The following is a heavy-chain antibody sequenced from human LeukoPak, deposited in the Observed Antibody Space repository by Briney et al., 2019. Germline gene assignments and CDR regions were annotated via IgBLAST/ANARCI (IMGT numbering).Heavy chain of an antibody. V-gene: IGHV3-30*18. CDR1: GFTFSSYG. CDR3: AKDLMSGSYFGLIDY. CDR2: ISYDGSNK. Sequence: GGSLRLSCEASGFTFSSYGMHWVRQAPGKGLEWVAVISYDGSNKYYADSVKGRFTISRDNSKNTLYLQMNSLRAEDTAVYYCAKDLMSGSYFGLIDYWGQGTLVTVSS. J-gene: IGHJ4*02. D-gene: IGHD1-26*01.